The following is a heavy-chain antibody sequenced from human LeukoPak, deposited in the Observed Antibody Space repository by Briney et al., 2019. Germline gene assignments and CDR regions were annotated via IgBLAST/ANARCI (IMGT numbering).Heavy chain of an antibody. Sequence: SETLSLTCTVSGGSISNDDYYWTWIRQPPGKGLEWIGYIFYSGNTYYDPSLKSRVTISVDTSKNQFSLKLTSITAADTAVYYCARGDPTVITHFDYWGQGTLVTVSS. CDR3: ARGDPTVITHFDY. J-gene: IGHJ4*02. V-gene: IGHV4-30-4*01. D-gene: IGHD3-16*01. CDR1: GGSISNDDYY. CDR2: IFYSGNT.